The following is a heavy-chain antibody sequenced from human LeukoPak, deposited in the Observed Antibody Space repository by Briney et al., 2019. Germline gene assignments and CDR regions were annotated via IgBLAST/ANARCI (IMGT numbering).Heavy chain of an antibody. D-gene: IGHD1-26*01. CDR3: ARGQKWEPNHNWFDP. V-gene: IGHV1-18*01. Sequence: ASVKVSCKASGGTFSSYAISWVRQAPGHGLEWMGWISAYNGNTNYAQKLQGRVTMTTDTSTSTAYMELRSLRSDDTAVYYCARGQKWEPNHNWFDPWGQGTLVTVSS. CDR1: GGTFSSYA. J-gene: IGHJ5*02. CDR2: ISAYNGNT.